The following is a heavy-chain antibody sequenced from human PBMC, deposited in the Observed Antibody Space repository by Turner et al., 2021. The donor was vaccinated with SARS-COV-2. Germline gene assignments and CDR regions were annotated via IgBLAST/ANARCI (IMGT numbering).Heavy chain of an antibody. CDR3: ARLHTSSWYFDY. Sequence: EVQLVESGGGLVQPGGSLRLSCSASGFTFSSYAMHWVRQVPGKGLEYVSDISSNGGSTYYADSVKGRFTISRDNSKNTLYLQMSSLRAEDTAVYYCARLHTSSWYFDYWGQGTLVTVSS. CDR2: ISSNGGST. D-gene: IGHD6-13*01. J-gene: IGHJ4*02. V-gene: IGHV3-64D*06. CDR1: GFTFSSYA.